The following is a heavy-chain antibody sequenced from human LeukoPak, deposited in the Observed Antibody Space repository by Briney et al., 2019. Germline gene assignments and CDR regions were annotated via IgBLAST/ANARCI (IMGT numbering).Heavy chain of an antibody. J-gene: IGHJ4*02. CDR2: INQRGST. V-gene: IGHV4-34*01. CDR1: SGSFSGYF. D-gene: IGHD3-22*01. CDR3: ARGYYDSSNWYY. Sequence: PSETLSLTCAVYSGSFSGYFWTYVRQPPGMGLEWIGEINQRGSTNYNPPLKSRVTMSVDTSKNQFSLNLNSVTAADTAVYYCARGYYDSSNWYYWGQGTLVTVSS.